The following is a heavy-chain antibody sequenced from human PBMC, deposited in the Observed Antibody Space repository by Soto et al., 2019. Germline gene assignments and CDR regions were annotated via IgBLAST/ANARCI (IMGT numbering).Heavy chain of an antibody. CDR3: ERDKITGLFDY. V-gene: IGHV4-34*01. CDR1: GGSFSGYY. J-gene: IGHJ4*02. Sequence: QVQLQQWGAGLLKPSETLSLTCAVYGGSFSGYYWTWIRQPPGTGLEWIGEINHSGSTNYNPSLKRRVTISVDTSKNQFSLKLTSVTAADTAVYYCERDKITGLFDYWGQGTLVTVSS. D-gene: IGHD2-8*02. CDR2: INHSGST.